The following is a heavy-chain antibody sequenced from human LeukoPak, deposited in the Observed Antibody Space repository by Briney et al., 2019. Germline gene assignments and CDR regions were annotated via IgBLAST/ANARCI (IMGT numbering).Heavy chain of an antibody. CDR3: VPLNWNPPGDFDR. Sequence: GGSLRLSCAASGFTFSSYGMHWVRQAPGKGLEWVAVIWYDGSNKYYADSVKGRFTISRDNSKNTLYLQMNSLRAEDTAVYYCVPLNWNPPGDFDRWGQGTLVTVSS. CDR1: GFTFSSYG. CDR2: IWYDGSNK. J-gene: IGHJ4*02. D-gene: IGHD1-20*01. V-gene: IGHV3-33*01.